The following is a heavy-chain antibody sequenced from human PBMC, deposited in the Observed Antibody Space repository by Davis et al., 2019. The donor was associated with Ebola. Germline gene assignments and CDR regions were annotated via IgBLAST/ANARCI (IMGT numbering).Heavy chain of an antibody. J-gene: IGHJ6*02. Sequence: ASVKVSCKASGYTFTNYGISWVRQAPGQGLEWMGIINPSGGSTSYAQKFQGRVTMTRDTSTSTVYMELSSLRSEDTAVYYCARDKEGLSYYYYGMDVWGQGTTVTVSS. D-gene: IGHD3-3*01. CDR3: ARDKEGLSYYYYGMDV. V-gene: IGHV1-46*01. CDR1: GYTFTNYG. CDR2: INPSGGST.